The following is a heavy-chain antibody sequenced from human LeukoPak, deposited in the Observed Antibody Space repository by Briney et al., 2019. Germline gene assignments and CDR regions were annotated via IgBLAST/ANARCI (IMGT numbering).Heavy chain of an antibody. V-gene: IGHV4-59*01. D-gene: IGHD6-19*01. CDR1: GGSISSYY. CDR3: ARGQWLVLGWFDP. CDR2: IYYSGST. J-gene: IGHJ5*02. Sequence: PSETLSLTCTVSGGSISSYYWSWIRQPPGKGLEWIGYIYYSGSTNYNPSLKSRVTISVDTSKNQFSLKLSSVTAADTAVYYCARGQWLVLGWFDPWGQGTLVTVSS.